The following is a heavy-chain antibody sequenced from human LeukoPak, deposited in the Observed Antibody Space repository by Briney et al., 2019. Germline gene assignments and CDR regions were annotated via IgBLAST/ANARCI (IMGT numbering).Heavy chain of an antibody. Sequence: WASVKVSCKASGYTFTSYYMRWVRQAPGQGLEWMGIINPSGGSTSYAQKFQGRVTMTRDTSTSTVYMELSSLRSEDTAVYYCARSSSGWPGGYWGQGTLVTVSS. J-gene: IGHJ4*02. CDR1: GYTFTSYY. CDR2: INPSGGST. CDR3: ARSSSGWPGGY. D-gene: IGHD6-19*01. V-gene: IGHV1-46*01.